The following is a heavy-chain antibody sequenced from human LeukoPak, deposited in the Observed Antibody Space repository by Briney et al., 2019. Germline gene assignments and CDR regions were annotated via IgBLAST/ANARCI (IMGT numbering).Heavy chain of an antibody. CDR1: GGSFSGYY. J-gene: IGHJ3*02. Sequence: SETPSLTCAVYGGSFSGYYWSWIRQPPGKGLEWIGEINHSGSTNYNPSLKSRVTISVDTSKNQFSLKLSSVTAADTAVYYCAREVDIVSGQDPGGAFDIWGQGTMVTVSS. D-gene: IGHD2-15*01. V-gene: IGHV4-34*01. CDR3: AREVDIVSGQDPGGAFDI. CDR2: INHSGST.